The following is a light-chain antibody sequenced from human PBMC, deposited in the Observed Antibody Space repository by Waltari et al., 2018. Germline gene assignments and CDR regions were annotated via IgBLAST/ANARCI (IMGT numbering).Light chain of an antibody. Sequence: EIVMTQSPATLSVSPGERATLSCRASQSVSSNLAWYQQKPGQAPRLLIYGASTRATGIPARFSGSGSGTEFTLTISSLQSEDFAVYYCQQYNNWPPTGPRVTFGQGTRLEIK. V-gene: IGKV3-15*01. J-gene: IGKJ5*01. CDR2: GAS. CDR1: QSVSSN. CDR3: QQYNNWPPTGPRVT.